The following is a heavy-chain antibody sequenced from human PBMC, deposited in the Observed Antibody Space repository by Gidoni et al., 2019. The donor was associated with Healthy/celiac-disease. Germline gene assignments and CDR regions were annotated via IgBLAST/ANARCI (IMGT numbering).Heavy chain of an antibody. CDR1: GGSISSGGYY. CDR2: IYYSGST. CDR3: ARSDTFTAFGEGLGAFDI. D-gene: IGHD3-10*01. V-gene: IGHV4-31*03. J-gene: IGHJ3*02. Sequence: QVQLQESGPGLVKPSQTLSLTCTVSGGSISSGGYYWRWIRQHPGKGLEWIGYIYYSGSTYYNPSLKSRVTISVDTSKNQFSLKLSSVTAADTAVYYCARSDTFTAFGEGLGAFDIWGQGTMVTVSS.